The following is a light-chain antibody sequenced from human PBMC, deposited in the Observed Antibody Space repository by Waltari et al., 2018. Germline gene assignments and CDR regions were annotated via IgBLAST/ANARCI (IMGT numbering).Light chain of an antibody. J-gene: IGLJ1*01. CDR3: SSYTSSTPYV. CDR2: DVS. CDR1: RSAVGGYNY. Sequence: QSALTQLASCPGSPGPSIPIPCTGTRSAVGGYNYVSWYQQHPGKAPKLMIYDVSKRPSGVSNRFSGSKSGNTASLTISGLQAEDEADYYCSSYTSSTPYVFGTGTKVTVL. V-gene: IGLV2-14*01.